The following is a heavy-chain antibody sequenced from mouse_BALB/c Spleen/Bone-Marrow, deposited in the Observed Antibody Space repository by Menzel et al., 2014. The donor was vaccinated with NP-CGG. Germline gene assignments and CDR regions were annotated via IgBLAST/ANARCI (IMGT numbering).Heavy chain of an antibody. CDR3: ARQYGNYFDY. Sequence: VQLQQSGAERVRPGSSVKISCKASGYAFSSYWMNWVKQRPGQGLEWIGQIYPGDGDTNYNGKFRSKATLTADKSSSTAYMQLSSLTSEDSAVYFCARQYGNYFDYWGQGTTLTVSS. CDR2: IYPGDGDT. D-gene: IGHD2-10*02. J-gene: IGHJ2*01. CDR1: GYAFSSYW. V-gene: IGHV1-80*01.